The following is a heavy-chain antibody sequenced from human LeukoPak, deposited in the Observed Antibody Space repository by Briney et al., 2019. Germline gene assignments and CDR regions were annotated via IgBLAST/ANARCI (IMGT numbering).Heavy chain of an antibody. D-gene: IGHD3-22*01. CDR1: GFKLSRNG. CDR2: MRYDGTKA. CDR3: ARDLDDINGDYYYIPDF. V-gene: IGHV3-30*02. Sequence: PGGSLRLSCAASGFKLSRNGMHWVRQAPGKGLEWVAFMRYDGTKAFYGDSVRGRFTISRDDSKNTLYLQMNNLRHEDTAVYFCARDLDDINGDYYYIPDFWGQGVLVTVSS. J-gene: IGHJ4*02.